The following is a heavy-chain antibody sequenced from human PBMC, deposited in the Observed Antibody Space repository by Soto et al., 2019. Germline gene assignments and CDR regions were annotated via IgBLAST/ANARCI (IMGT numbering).Heavy chain of an antibody. Sequence: GSRRVSCSASGFTLRIYGMHWVPQAPGKGLEWVAVISYDGSNKYYADSVKRRFTISRDNSKNTLYLQMNSLRAEDTAVYYCAKDLIHQWLVHGPFDYWGHGTPVIVYS. D-gene: IGHD6-19*01. CDR1: GFTLRIYG. V-gene: IGHV3-30*18. J-gene: IGHJ4*01. CDR2: ISYDGSNK. CDR3: AKDLIHQWLVHGPFDY.